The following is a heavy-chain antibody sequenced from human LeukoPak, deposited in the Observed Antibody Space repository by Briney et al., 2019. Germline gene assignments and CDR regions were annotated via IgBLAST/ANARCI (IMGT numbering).Heavy chain of an antibody. CDR1: GGSISGYY. D-gene: IGHD5-18*01. CDR2: IYYSGST. J-gene: IGHJ4*02. Sequence: SETLSLTCTVSGGSISGYYWSWIRQPPGKGLEWIGYIYYSGSTNYNPSLKSRVTISVDTSKNQFSLKLSSVTAADTAVYYCASSHSILGYSYGYVLWGQGTLSPSPQ. V-gene: IGHV4-59*12. CDR3: ASSHSILGYSYGYVL.